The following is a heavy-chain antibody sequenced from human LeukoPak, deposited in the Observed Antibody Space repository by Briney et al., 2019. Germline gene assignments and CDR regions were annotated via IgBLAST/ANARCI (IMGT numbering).Heavy chain of an antibody. CDR2: INPSGGST. CDR3: ARGYSSSPPYFDY. CDR1: GYTFTSYY. Sequence: ASVKVSCKASGYTFTSYYMHWVRQAPGQGLEWMGIINPSGGSTSYAQKFQGRVTITADESTSTAYMELSSLRSEDTAVYYCARGYSSSPPYFDYWGQGTLVTVSS. J-gene: IGHJ4*02. V-gene: IGHV1-46*01. D-gene: IGHD6-13*01.